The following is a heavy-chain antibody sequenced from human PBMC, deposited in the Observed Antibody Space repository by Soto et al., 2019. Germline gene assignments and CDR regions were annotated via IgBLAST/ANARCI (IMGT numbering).Heavy chain of an antibody. V-gene: IGHV1-2*02. D-gene: IGHD2-2*01. Sequence: ASVKVSCKASGYTFTGYYMHWVRQAPGQGLEWMGWINPNSGGTNYAQKFQGRVTMTRDTSISTAYMELSRLRSDDTAVYYCARDMGYCSSTSCSGGVGYYYYGMDVWGQGTTVTVSS. CDR1: GYTFTGYY. CDR3: ARDMGYCSSTSCSGGVGYYYYGMDV. J-gene: IGHJ6*02. CDR2: INPNSGGT.